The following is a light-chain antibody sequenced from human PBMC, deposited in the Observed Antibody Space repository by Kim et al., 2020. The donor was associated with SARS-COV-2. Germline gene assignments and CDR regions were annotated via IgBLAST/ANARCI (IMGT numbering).Light chain of an antibody. CDR2: AAS. V-gene: IGKV1-27*01. CDR3: TQYNGASWT. CDR1: QGFSKD. J-gene: IGKJ1*01. Sequence: SASGGHRLTIACGATQGFSKDLAWSHQTPENAPTPLLFAASVLQSGLPTRFSGSGSGTDFTLPNNSLQRGGGEIYFCTQYNGASWTLGQGTRGEI.